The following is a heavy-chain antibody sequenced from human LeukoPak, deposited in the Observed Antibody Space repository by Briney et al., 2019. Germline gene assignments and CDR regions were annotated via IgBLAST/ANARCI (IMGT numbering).Heavy chain of an antibody. CDR1: GGSISSEGYF. CDR2: IYYSGST. CDR3: ARDLGVSGSSLFDP. V-gene: IGHV4-31*03. Sequence: LQTLSLTCTVSGGSISSEGYFWSWVRQHPGKGLEWIGYIYYSGSTYYNPSLKSRITISVDTSKNQFSLILSSVTAADTAVYYCARDLGVSGSSLFDPWGQGTLVTVSS. D-gene: IGHD3-10*01. J-gene: IGHJ5*02.